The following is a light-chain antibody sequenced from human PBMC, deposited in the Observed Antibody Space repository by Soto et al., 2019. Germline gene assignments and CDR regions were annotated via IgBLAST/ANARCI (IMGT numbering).Light chain of an antibody. CDR2: EVS. V-gene: IGLV2-23*02. CDR3: CSYAGSSTFLYV. J-gene: IGLJ1*01. CDR1: SSDVGSYNL. Sequence: QSALTEPASVSGSPGQSITISCTGTSSDVGSYNLVSWYQQHPGKAPKLMIYEVSERPSGVSNRFSGSKSGNTASLTISGLQAEDEADYYCCSYAGSSTFLYVFGTGTRSPS.